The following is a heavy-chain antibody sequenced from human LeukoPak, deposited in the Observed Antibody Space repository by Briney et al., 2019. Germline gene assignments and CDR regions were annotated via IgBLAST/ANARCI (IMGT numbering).Heavy chain of an antibody. CDR3: ARDRHYDYGGWFDP. CDR2: ISAYNGNT. Sequence: ASVKVSCKASGYTFTSYGISWVRQAPGQGLEWMGWISAYNGNTNYAQKLQGRVTMTTDTSTSTAYMGLRSLRSDDTAVYYCARDRHYDYGGWFDPWGQGTLVTVSS. V-gene: IGHV1-18*01. J-gene: IGHJ5*02. CDR1: GYTFTSYG. D-gene: IGHD3-16*01.